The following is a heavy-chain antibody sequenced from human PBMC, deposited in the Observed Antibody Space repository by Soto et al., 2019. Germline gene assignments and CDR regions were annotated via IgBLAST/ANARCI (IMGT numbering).Heavy chain of an antibody. V-gene: IGHV3-74*01. J-gene: IGHJ4*02. D-gene: IGHD3-3*01. CDR3: ARRITIFGVVIPDY. CDR2: INSDGSST. CDR1: GFTFSSYW. Sequence: GGSLRLSCAASGFTFSSYWMHWVRQAPGKGLVWVSRINSDGSSTSYADSVKGRFTISRDNAKNTLYLQMNSLRAEDTAVYYCARRITIFGVVIPDYWGQGTLVTVSS.